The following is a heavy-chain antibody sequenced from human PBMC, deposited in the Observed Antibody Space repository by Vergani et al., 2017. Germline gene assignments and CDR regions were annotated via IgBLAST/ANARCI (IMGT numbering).Heavy chain of an antibody. CDR1: GGSISSGGYY. Sequence: QVQLQESGPGLVKPSQTLSLTCTVSGGSISSGGYYWSWIRQHPGKGLEWIGYIYYSGSTYYNPSLTSRVTISVDTSKNQFSLKLSSVTAADTAVYYCARVESCSGGSCYPAVTSDWGQGTLVTVSS. CDR3: ARVESCSGGSCYPAVTSD. D-gene: IGHD2-15*01. CDR2: IYYSGST. J-gene: IGHJ4*02. V-gene: IGHV4-31*03.